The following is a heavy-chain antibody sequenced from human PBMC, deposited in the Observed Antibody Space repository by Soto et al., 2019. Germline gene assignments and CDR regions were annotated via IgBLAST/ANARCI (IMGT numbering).Heavy chain of an antibody. J-gene: IGHJ3*01. CDR2: ISYDGSNK. CDR3: AKQLRYFDCDYAFDL. Sequence: QVQLVESGGGVVQPGKSLRLSCAASGFTFSSYGMHWVRQAPGKGLEWVAIISYDGSNKYFADSVKGRFTISRDNSKNALYMQMNSLRAEDTAVYHCAKQLRYFDCDYAFDLWGQGTMVTVSS. V-gene: IGHV3-30*18. D-gene: IGHD3-9*01. CDR1: GFTFSSYG.